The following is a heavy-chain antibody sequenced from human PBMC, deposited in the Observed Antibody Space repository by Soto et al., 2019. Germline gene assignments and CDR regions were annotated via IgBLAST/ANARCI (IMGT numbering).Heavy chain of an antibody. J-gene: IGHJ6*02. CDR1: GFTFHEYA. CDR3: TKGGYDLIYYFGMDV. Sequence: EVQLIESGGGWVQPGTSLRVSCAASGFTFHEYAMHWVRQAPGKRLEWVSGISSDGDTIAYADSVQGRFTVFRDNAKNSLYLQMNSLRAEDTALYYCTKGGYDLIYYFGMDVWGQGTTVTVSS. V-gene: IGHV3-9*01. D-gene: IGHD5-12*01. CDR2: ISSDGDTI.